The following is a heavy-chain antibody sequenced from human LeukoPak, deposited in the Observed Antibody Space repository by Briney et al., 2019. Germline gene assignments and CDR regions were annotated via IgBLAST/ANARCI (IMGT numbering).Heavy chain of an antibody. CDR2: ISYDGTNN. CDR3: ARVSLWFGELFSDDPFTDV. D-gene: IGHD3-10*01. CDR1: GFTFSNYA. Sequence: GTSLRLSCAASGFTFSNYALHWVRQAPGKGLEWVAVISYDGTNNYYAGSVRGRFTVSRDNSKNTVYLQMNSLTDDDTAVYYCARVSLWFGELFSDDPFTDVWGQGTTVTVSS. V-gene: IGHV3-30*04. J-gene: IGHJ6*02.